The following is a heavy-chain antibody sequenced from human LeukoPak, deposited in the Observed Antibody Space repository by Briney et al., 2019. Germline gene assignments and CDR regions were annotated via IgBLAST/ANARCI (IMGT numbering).Heavy chain of an antibody. CDR3: ARAIPAANAFDI. J-gene: IGHJ3*02. CDR1: GFTFSSYA. D-gene: IGHD2-2*01. V-gene: IGHV3-30-3*01. CDR2: ISYDGSNK. Sequence: GGSLRLSCAASGFTFSSYAMHWVRQAPGKGLEWVAVISYDGSNKYYADSVKGRFTISRDNAKNSLYLQMNSLRAEDTAVYYCARAIPAANAFDIWGQGTMVTVSS.